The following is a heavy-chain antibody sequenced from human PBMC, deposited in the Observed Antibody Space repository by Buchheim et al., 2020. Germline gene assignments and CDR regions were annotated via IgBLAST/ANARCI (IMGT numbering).Heavy chain of an antibody. J-gene: IGHJ3*02. CDR1: GFTFSDYY. V-gene: IGHV3-11*05. Sequence: QVQLVESGGALVKPGGSLRLSCAASGFTFSDYYMSWIRQAPGKGLEWVSYISSSSTFTNYVDFVKGRFTISRDNAKSSLYLQMNSLRAEDTAVYFCARDSLQDSGDRDGFDIWGQGT. D-gene: IGHD4-17*01. CDR3: ARDSLQDSGDRDGFDI. CDR2: ISSSSTFT.